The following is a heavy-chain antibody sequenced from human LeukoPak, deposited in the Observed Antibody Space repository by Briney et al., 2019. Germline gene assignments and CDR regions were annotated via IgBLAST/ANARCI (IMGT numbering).Heavy chain of an antibody. Sequence: SETLSLTCEVSGYSISSDNDWGWIRQPPGTGLEWRGTIYHTGSTFYNPSLRSRDSIYVYTSKHHFSLRFTSVTPAHSAVYYCARSHSGRQRHNNWFDPWRQGTLVTVSS. J-gene: IGHJ5*02. D-gene: IGHD6-19*01. CDR3: ARSHSGRQRHNNWFDP. CDR1: GYSISSDND. CDR2: IYHTGST. V-gene: IGHV4-38-2*01.